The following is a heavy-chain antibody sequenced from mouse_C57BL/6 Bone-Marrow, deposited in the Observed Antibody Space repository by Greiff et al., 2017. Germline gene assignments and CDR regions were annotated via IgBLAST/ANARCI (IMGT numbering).Heavy chain of an antibody. D-gene: IGHD2-3*01. J-gene: IGHJ2*01. V-gene: IGHV5-4*01. CDR1: GFTFSSYA. CDR2: ISDGGSYT. Sequence: EVLLVESGGGLVKPGGSLKLSCAASGFTFSSYAMSWVRQTPEKRLEWVATISDGGSYTYYPDNVKGRFTISRDNAKNNLYLQMSHLKSEDTAMYYCASAGRWLPHYFDYWGQGTTLTVSS. CDR3: ASAGRWLPHYFDY.